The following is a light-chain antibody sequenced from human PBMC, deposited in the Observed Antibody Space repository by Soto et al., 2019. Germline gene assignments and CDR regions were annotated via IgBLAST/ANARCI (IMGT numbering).Light chain of an antibody. J-gene: IGKJ1*01. CDR3: QHFGYPQWT. Sequence: ELVLTQSPGTLSLSPGDSAALSCKASQIGSGNYLSWYQQKSGQAPRLLIYATSTRATGIPDRFSGSGSATDFSLIISRLEPEDSAVYYCQHFGYPQWTFGRGTKVDI. CDR2: ATS. CDR1: QIGSGNY. V-gene: IGKV3-20*01.